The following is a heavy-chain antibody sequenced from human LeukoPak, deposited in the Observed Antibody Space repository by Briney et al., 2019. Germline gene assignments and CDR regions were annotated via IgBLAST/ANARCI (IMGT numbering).Heavy chain of an antibody. Sequence: GGSLRLSCAGSGFTFRSYAMSWVRQAPGKGLEWVSGISASGGSTFYADSVKGRFTISRDTSRNTLYLQMNSLRVEDTAVYYCAKDSKGTTWLDAFDIWGQGTMVTVSS. D-gene: IGHD1-26*01. V-gene: IGHV3-23*01. CDR1: GFTFRSYA. CDR2: ISASGGST. CDR3: AKDSKGTTWLDAFDI. J-gene: IGHJ3*02.